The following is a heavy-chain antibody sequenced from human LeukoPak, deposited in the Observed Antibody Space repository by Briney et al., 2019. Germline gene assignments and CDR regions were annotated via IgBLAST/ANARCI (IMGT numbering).Heavy chain of an antibody. CDR3: ARFYYGSGSYHYYMDV. V-gene: IGHV1-18*01. D-gene: IGHD3-10*01. CDR2: ISAYNGNT. J-gene: IGHJ6*03. Sequence: GASVKVSCKASGYTFTSYGISWVRQAPGQGLEWMGWISAYNGNTNYAQKLQGRVTMTTDTSTSTAYMELRSLRSDDTAVYCCARFYYGSGSYHYYMDVWGKGTTVTVSS. CDR1: GYTFTSYG.